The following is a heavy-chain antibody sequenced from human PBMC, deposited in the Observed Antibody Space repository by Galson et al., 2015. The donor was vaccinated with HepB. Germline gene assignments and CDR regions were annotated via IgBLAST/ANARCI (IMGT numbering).Heavy chain of an antibody. Sequence: SVKVSCKASGYTFTGYYMHWVRQAPGQGLEWMGRINPNSGGTNYAQKFQGRVTMTRDTSISTAYMELSRLRSDDTAVYYCARDMSFTMVQGVISSYYFDYWGQGTLVTVSS. D-gene: IGHD3-10*01. CDR1: GYTFTGYY. CDR2: INPNSGGT. J-gene: IGHJ4*02. V-gene: IGHV1-2*06. CDR3: ARDMSFTMVQGVISSYYFDY.